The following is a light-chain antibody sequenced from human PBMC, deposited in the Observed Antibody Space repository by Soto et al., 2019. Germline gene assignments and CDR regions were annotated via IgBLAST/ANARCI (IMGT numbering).Light chain of an antibody. Sequence: DIQMTQSPSTLSGSVGDRVTITCSASETISSWLASYQQKPGTAPKLLIYHASTLESGVPSSFSGSGSGTEFTLTISSLQPDDFATYYCQQYNSYSFGQGTKVDIK. J-gene: IGKJ1*01. CDR2: HAS. V-gene: IGKV1-5*01. CDR1: ETISSW. CDR3: QQYNSYS.